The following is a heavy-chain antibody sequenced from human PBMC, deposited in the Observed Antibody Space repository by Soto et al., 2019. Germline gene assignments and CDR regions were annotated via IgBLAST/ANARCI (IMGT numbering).Heavy chain of an antibody. Sequence: QVQLQESGPGLVKPTETLSLTSTVSGGSISSYNWSWIRQPPGKGLEWIGYIYYSGSANYNPSLKSRVTISVDTSKNQFSLKLSSVTAAVTAVYYCARARAYSSSWYVTDYWGQGTLVTVSS. D-gene: IGHD6-13*01. CDR3: ARARAYSSSWYVTDY. CDR2: IYYSGSA. J-gene: IGHJ4*02. CDR1: GGSISSYN. V-gene: IGHV4-59*01.